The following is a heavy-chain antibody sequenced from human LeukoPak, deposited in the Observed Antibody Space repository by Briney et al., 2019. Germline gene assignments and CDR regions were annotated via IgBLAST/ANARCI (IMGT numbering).Heavy chain of an antibody. CDR3: ARGCSGGSCYDY. CDR1: GFTFSIYG. J-gene: IGHJ4*02. D-gene: IGHD2-15*01. V-gene: IGHV3-74*01. CDR2: INSDGSTT. Sequence: PGGSLRLSCAASGFTFSIYGMDSVRQAPGKGLVWVSRINSDGSTTSYADSVKGRFTISRDNAKNTLYLQMNSLRAEDTAVYHCARGCSGGSCYDYWGQGTLVTVSS.